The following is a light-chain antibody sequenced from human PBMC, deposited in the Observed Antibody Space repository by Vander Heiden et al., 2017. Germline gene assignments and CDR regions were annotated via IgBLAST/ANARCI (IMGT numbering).Light chain of an antibody. CDR2: DVS. V-gene: IGLV2-14*03. J-gene: IGLJ1*01. Sequence: SPGQSITISCTGTSSDIGAYNFVSWYQQHPGKAPRLIIYDVSNRPSGVSSRFSGPKSANTASLTISGLQSDDEADYYCTAYTTSGTLLFGTGTEVTVL. CDR1: SSDIGAYNF. CDR3: TAYTTSGTLL.